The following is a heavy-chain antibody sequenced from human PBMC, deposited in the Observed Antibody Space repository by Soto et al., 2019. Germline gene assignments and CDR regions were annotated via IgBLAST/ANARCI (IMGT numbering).Heavy chain of an antibody. CDR2: ISGDGSHT. Sequence: EVQLVESGGGLVQPGGSLRLSCVASGFSFSNYWMHWVRQAPGKGLVWVSRISGDGSHTNYADSVSGRFTISRDNTKNTLYLQMNSLRADDTAVYYCARVHYGGNTDYWGQGTLVPVSS. D-gene: IGHD4-17*01. CDR3: ARVHYGGNTDY. V-gene: IGHV3-74*01. CDR1: GFSFSNYW. J-gene: IGHJ4*02.